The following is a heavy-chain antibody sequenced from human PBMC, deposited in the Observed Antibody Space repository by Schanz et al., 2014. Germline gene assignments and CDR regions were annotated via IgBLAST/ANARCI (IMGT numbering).Heavy chain of an antibody. D-gene: IGHD3-9*01. CDR1: GFTFSSYA. CDR2: LSGSGGST. V-gene: IGHV3-23*01. J-gene: IGHJ4*02. Sequence: EAQLLESGGGLVQPGGSLRLSCAASGFTFSSYAMSWVRQAPGKRLEWVAALSGSGGSTYYAGSVKGRFTISRDNSKNALYLQRNSLRAEDTAVYYCAKQIHYDVLTVTRNWGQGTLVTVSS. CDR3: AKQIHYDVLTVTRN.